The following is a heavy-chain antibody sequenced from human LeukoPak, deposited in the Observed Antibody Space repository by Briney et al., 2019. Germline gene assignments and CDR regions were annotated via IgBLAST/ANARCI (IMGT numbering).Heavy chain of an antibody. CDR1: GFSFSSSA. J-gene: IGHJ6*03. CDR2: ITGNGATT. V-gene: IGHV3-23*01. Sequence: GESLRLSCAGSGFSFSSSAMSWVRQTPGKGLEWVSSITGNGATTYYSDSVKGRFTISRDNSKNTLYLQMNSLRAEDTAVYYCAKDGIVVVVAAKGYYYMDVWGKGTTVTVSS. CDR3: AKDGIVVVVAAKGYYYMDV. D-gene: IGHD2-15*01.